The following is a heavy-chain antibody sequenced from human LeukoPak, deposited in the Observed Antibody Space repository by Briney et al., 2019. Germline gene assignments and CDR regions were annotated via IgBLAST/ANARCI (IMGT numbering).Heavy chain of an antibody. CDR3: AKTGWDQVTTYFDY. CDR1: GFTFSSYA. D-gene: IGHD4-11*01. CDR2: ISGSGGST. J-gene: IGHJ4*02. Sequence: LPGGSLRLSCAASGFTFSSYAMSWVRQAPGKGLEWVSAISGSGGSTYYADSVKGRFTISRDNSKNTLYLQMNSLRAGDTAVYYCAKTGWDQVTTYFDYWGQGTLVTVSS. V-gene: IGHV3-23*01.